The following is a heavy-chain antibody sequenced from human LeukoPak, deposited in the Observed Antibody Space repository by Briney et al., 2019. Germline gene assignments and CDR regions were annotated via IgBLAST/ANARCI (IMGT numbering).Heavy chain of an antibody. J-gene: IGHJ4*02. CDR3: ASSSGSYSPGDFDY. CDR1: GFTFGKYW. V-gene: IGHV3-7*03. CDR2: IKLDGSEK. D-gene: IGHD1-26*01. Sequence: GGSLRLSCVASGFTFGKYWMSWVRQAPGKGLEWVANIKLDGSEKYYVDSVKGRFTISRDNAKNSLYLQMNSLRVEDTAVYYCASSSGSYSPGDFDYWGQGTLVTVSS.